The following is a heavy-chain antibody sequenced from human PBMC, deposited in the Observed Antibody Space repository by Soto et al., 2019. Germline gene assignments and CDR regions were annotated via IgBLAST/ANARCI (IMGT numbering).Heavy chain of an antibody. Sequence: QVQLVQSGAEVKKPGSSVKVSCKASGGTFSSYTISWVRQAPGQGLEWMGRIIPILGIANNAQKFQGRVRITADKYTSTAYTELSSLRSEETAVYYCARRQAGDYGDWGGCDYWGEGTLVTVGS. CDR3: ARRQAGDYGDWGGCDY. CDR1: GGTFSSYT. V-gene: IGHV1-69*02. J-gene: IGHJ4*02. CDR2: IIPILGIA. D-gene: IGHD4-17*01.